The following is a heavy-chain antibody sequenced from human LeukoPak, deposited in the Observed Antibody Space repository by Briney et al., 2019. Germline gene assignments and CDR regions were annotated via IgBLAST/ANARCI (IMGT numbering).Heavy chain of an antibody. CDR1: GGSISSGGYS. CDR2: IYHSGST. CDR3: ARAGFLAGSYSVDY. Sequence: IPSETLSLTCAVSGGSISSGGYSWSWIRQPPGKGLEWIGYIYHSGSTYYNPSLKSRVTISVDRSKNQFSLKLSSVTAADTAVYYCARAGFLAGSYSVDYWGEGTLVTVSS. J-gene: IGHJ4*02. D-gene: IGHD3-10*01. V-gene: IGHV4-30-2*01.